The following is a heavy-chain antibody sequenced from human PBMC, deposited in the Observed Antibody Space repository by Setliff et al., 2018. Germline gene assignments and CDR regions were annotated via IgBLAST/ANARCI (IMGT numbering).Heavy chain of an antibody. CDR2: IYYTGKT. Sequence: PSETLSLTCTVSGDSLSGDNYFWSWIRHLPGKGLQWLGRIYYTGKTYYNPSLKSRLEMSVDTSKREFALRLSSVTAADTAVYYCARTSTYVLGSGSYWDRWFDPWSQGTLVTVSS. J-gene: IGHJ5*02. CDR1: GDSLSGDNYF. CDR3: ARTSTYVLGSGSYWDRWFDP. V-gene: IGHV4-30-4*02. D-gene: IGHD3-10*01.